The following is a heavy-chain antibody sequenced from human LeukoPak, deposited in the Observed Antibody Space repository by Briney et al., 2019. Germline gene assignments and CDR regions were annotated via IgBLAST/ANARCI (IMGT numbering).Heavy chain of an antibody. D-gene: IGHD5-18*01. J-gene: IGHJ4*02. CDR3: ARVSYSGGYTFGYGDY. Sequence: ASVKVSCKASGYTFSSYAITWVRQAPGQGLEWMGWSSTYNGNTNYAQKLQGRVTMTTDTSTSTAYMELRSLRSDDTAVYYCARVSYSGGYTFGYGDYWGQGTLVTVSS. V-gene: IGHV1-18*01. CDR2: SSTYNGNT. CDR1: GYTFSSYA.